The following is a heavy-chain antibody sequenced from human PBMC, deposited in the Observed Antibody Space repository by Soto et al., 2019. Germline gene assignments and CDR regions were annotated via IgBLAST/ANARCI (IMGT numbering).Heavy chain of an antibody. J-gene: IGHJ4*02. V-gene: IGHV3-74*02. CDR2: IENDGSRT. CDR3: ATSTWQNYFDS. CDR1: GFTFSAYW. Sequence: EVHLVESGGGLVQPGGSLRLSCVASGFTFSAYWIHWVRQAPGKGLVWVSRIENDGSRTNKADYVKGRFTISRDNARNTLYLQINSLRAEDTAVYYCATSTWQNYFDSWGQGTLVTVSS.